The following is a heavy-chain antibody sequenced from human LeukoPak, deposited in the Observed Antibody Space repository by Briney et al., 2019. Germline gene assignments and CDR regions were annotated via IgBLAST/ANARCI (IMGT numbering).Heavy chain of an antibody. Sequence: PSETLSLTCAVSGASIISSSCYWGWGRQPPRKGLECIGAIYYTGNNYFNLSLKSRLTISVDTSKNQFSLQLDSVTAADTAVYYCARQPALRVDYYYGMDVWGQGTTVTVSS. CDR1: GASIISSSCY. CDR3: ARQPALRVDYYYGMDV. V-gene: IGHV4-39*01. D-gene: IGHD2-15*01. CDR2: IYYTGNN. J-gene: IGHJ6*02.